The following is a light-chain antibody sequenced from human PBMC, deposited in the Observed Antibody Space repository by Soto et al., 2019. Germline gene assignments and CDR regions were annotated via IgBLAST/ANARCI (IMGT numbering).Light chain of an antibody. CDR1: SSNIGAGYD. V-gene: IGLV1-40*01. CDR2: GNS. CDR3: QSYDSSLSGWV. J-gene: IGLJ3*02. Sequence: QSALTQPPSVSGAPGQRVTISCTASSSNIGAGYDVHWYQQLPGTVPKLLIYGNSNRPSGVPDRFSGSKSGTSAFLAITGLQAEDEADYYCQSYDSSLSGWVFGGGTKLTVL.